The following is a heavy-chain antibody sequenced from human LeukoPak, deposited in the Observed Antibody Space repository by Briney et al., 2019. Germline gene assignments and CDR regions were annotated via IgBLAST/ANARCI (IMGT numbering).Heavy chain of an antibody. CDR2: ISSSGSTI. V-gene: IGHV3-11*01. CDR3: AKDSDIVVVYPLDF. Sequence: GGSLRLSCAASGFIFSDYFMSWIRQAPGKGLEWVSYISSSGSTIYYADSVKGRFTISRDNFKNTLYLQMNSLRDEDTALYYCAKDSDIVVVYPLDFWGQGTLVTVSS. CDR1: GFIFSDYF. D-gene: IGHD3-22*01. J-gene: IGHJ4*02.